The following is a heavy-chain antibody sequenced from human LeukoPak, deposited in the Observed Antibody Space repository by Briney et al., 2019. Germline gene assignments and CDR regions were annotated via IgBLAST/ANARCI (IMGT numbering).Heavy chain of an antibody. CDR2: IKQDGSEK. V-gene: IGHV3-7*01. J-gene: IGHJ4*02. Sequence: GGSLRLSCAASGFTFSNYFMGWVRQAPGKGLEWVADIKQDGSEKNYVDSVKGRFTISRDNAKSTLYLQMNSLRGKDTALYYCTRELWPGDYWGQGTLVTVSS. CDR1: GFTFSNYF. CDR3: TRELWPGDY. D-gene: IGHD3-16*01.